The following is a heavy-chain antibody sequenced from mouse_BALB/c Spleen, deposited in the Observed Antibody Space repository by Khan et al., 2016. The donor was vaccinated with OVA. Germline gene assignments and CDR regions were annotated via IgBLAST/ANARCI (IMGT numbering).Heavy chain of an antibody. V-gene: IGHV3-8*02. J-gene: IGHJ4*01. D-gene: IGHD1-1*01. CDR3: ARSYGSWAMDY. Sequence: EVQLQESGPSLVKPSQTLSLTCSVTGDSITSGFWNWIRKFPGKKFEYMGYIIYSGDTYYNPSLKSRISITRDTSTSQYYLQLNSVTTEDTATYYCARSYGSWAMDYWGQGTSVTVSS. CDR2: IIYSGDT. CDR1: GDSITSGF.